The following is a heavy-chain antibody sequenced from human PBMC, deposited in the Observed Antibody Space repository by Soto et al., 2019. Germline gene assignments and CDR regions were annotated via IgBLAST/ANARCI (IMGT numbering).Heavy chain of an antibody. D-gene: IGHD3-16*02. CDR1: GYTFTSYG. J-gene: IGHJ3*02. CDR2: ISAYNGNT. CDR3: ARVMITFGGVIAHGAFDI. Sequence: ASVKVSCKASGYTFTSYGISWVRQAPGQGLEWMGWISAYNGNTNYAQKLQGRVTMTTDTSTSTAYMELRSLRSDDTAVYYCARVMITFGGVIAHGAFDIWGQGTMVTVS. V-gene: IGHV1-18*04.